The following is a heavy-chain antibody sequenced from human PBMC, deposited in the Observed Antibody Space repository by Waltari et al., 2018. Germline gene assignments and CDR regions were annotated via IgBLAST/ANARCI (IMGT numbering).Heavy chain of an antibody. CDR1: GGSFSGYY. J-gene: IGHJ5*02. Sequence: QVQLQQWGAGLLKPSETLSLTCAVYGGSFSGYYWSWIRQPPGKGLEWIGEINHSGSTNYNPSLKSRVTISVDTSKNQFSLKLSSVTAADTAVYYCARGVRYCSSTSCHGGWFDPWGQGTLVTVSS. D-gene: IGHD2-2*01. CDR2: INHSGST. CDR3: ARGVRYCSSTSCHGGWFDP. V-gene: IGHV4-34*01.